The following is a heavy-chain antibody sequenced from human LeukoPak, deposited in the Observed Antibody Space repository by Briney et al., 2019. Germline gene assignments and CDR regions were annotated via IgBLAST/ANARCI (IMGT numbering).Heavy chain of an antibody. J-gene: IGHJ4*02. CDR2: IWYDGSNR. D-gene: IGHD6-13*01. CDR3: ARRIAAAKHFDY. V-gene: IGHV3-33*01. CDR1: GFTFSSYG. Sequence: GGSLRLSCAASGFTFSSYGMHWVRQAPGKGLEWVAVIWYDGSNRYYADSVKGRFTISRDNSKNTLYLQMNSLRAEDTAVYYCARRIAAAKHFDYWGQGTLVTVSS.